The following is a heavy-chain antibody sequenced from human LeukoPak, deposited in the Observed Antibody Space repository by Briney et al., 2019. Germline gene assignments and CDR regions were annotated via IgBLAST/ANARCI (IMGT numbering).Heavy chain of an antibody. CDR2: IWYDGSNK. Sequence: GRSLRLSCAASGFTFSSYGMHWVRQAPGKGLEWVAVIWYDGSNKYYADSVKGRFTISRDNSKNTLYLQMNSLRAEDTAVYYCAKERGGGGYSYGQYYFDYWDQGTLVTVSS. V-gene: IGHV3-33*06. CDR1: GFTFSSYG. D-gene: IGHD5-18*01. J-gene: IGHJ4*02. CDR3: AKERGGGGYSYGQYYFDY.